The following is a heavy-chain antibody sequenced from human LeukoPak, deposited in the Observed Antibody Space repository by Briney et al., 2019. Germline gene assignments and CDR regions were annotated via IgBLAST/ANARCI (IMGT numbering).Heavy chain of an antibody. CDR2: ITSSGSTI. Sequence: GGTLRLSCAGSGFAFSDYYMTWIRQAPGKGLEWISYITSSGSTIYYADSVKGRFTISRDNAKNSVYLEMNDLRLEDTALYYCARDRSSGGAFDIWGRGTMVTVSS. D-gene: IGHD3-10*01. CDR3: ARDRSSGGAFDI. V-gene: IGHV3-11*01. CDR1: GFAFSDYY. J-gene: IGHJ3*02.